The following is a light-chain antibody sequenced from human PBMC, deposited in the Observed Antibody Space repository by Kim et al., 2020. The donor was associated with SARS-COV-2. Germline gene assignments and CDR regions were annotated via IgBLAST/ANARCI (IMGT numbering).Light chain of an antibody. CDR3: SSYTSTTTYV. CDR1: TSDVGGYNY. Sequence: GQSITISCTGTTSDVGGYNYVSWYQQQPGKAPKLIIYAVSKRPSGVSNRFSGSKSANTASLTISGLQAEDEADYYCSSYTSTTTYVFGTGTKVTVL. CDR2: AVS. J-gene: IGLJ1*01. V-gene: IGLV2-14*04.